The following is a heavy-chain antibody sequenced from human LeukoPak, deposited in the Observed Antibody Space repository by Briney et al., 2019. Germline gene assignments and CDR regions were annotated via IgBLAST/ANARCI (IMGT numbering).Heavy chain of an antibody. V-gene: IGHV4-61*02. CDR1: GGSISSGSYY. Sequence: PSETLSLTCTVSGGSISSGSYYWSWIRQPAGKGLEWIGRIYTSGSTNYNPSLKSRVTMSVDTSKNQFSLKLSSVTAADTAVYYCARDEGVGALNWFDPWGQGTLVTVSS. J-gene: IGHJ5*02. D-gene: IGHD1-26*01. CDR2: IYTSGST. CDR3: ARDEGVGALNWFDP.